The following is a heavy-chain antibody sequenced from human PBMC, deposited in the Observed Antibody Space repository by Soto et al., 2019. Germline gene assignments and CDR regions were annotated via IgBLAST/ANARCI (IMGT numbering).Heavy chain of an antibody. CDR3: ARGELVDYYYGMDV. V-gene: IGHV4-59*01. CDR1: GGSISSYY. D-gene: IGHD6-13*01. CDR2: IYYSAST. J-gene: IGHJ6*02. Sequence: SETLSLTCTVSGGSISSYYWRWIQQPPGKGLEWIGYIYYSASTNYNPSLKSRVTISVDTSKNQFSLKLSSVTAADTAVYYCARGELVDYYYGMDVWGQGTTVTVS.